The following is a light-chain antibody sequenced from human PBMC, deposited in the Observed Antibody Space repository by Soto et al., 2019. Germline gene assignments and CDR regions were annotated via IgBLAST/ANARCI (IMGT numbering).Light chain of an antibody. J-gene: IGLJ3*02. CDR2: EVI. V-gene: IGLV2-14*01. Sequence: QYALTQPASVSGSPGQSITISCTGSSSDVGGYSYVSWYQQYPGKAPKLMIYEVINRPSGVSNRFSGSKSGNTASLTISGLQADDEADYYCSSYTNSDTGVFGGGTKLTVL. CDR3: SSYTNSDTGV. CDR1: SSDVGGYSY.